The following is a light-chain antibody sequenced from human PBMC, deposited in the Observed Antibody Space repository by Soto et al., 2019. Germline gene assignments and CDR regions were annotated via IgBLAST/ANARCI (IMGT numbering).Light chain of an antibody. V-gene: IGKV1-39*01. J-gene: IGKJ2*01. CDR1: QNIRTY. CDR3: QQGHSTPYT. CDR2: SAS. Sequence: DIQMTQSPSTLSASFGDSVTITCRASQNIRTYLNWYQQKPGRAPKLLIHSASALPSGVPSRFSGSGSGTEFTLTMSGLQPEDFATYYCQQGHSTPYTFGQGTKVDI.